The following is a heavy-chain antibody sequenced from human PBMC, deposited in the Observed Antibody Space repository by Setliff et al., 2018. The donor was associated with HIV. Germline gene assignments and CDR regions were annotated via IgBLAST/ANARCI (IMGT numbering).Heavy chain of an antibody. CDR3: ASEDSSALGYFDY. CDR1: GVSIPTGDYY. J-gene: IGHJ4*02. D-gene: IGHD3-22*01. CDR2: IYYTGST. V-gene: IGHV4-30-4*08. Sequence: SETLSLTCSVSGVSIPTGDYYWTWIRQPPGKGLEWIGSIYYTGSTYYSPSLKSRVTISVDTSKNQFSLKLSSVTAADTAVYYCASEDSSALGYFDYWGQGTLVTVSS.